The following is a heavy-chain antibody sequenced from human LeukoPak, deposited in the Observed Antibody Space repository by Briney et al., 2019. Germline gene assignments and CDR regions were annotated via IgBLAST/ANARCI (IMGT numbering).Heavy chain of an antibody. CDR1: GFTFSSYA. J-gene: IGHJ4*02. D-gene: IGHD3-10*01. CDR3: ARDGTVRGKNGCFDY. Sequence: PGGSLRLSCAASGFTFSSYAMSWVRQAPGKGLEWVSAISGSGGSTYYADSVKGRFTISRDNSKNTLYLQMNSLRAEDTAVYYCARDGTVRGKNGCFDYWGQGTLVTVSS. CDR2: ISGSGGST. V-gene: IGHV3-23*01.